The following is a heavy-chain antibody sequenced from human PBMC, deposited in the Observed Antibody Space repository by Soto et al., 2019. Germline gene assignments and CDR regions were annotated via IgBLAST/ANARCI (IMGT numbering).Heavy chain of an antibody. V-gene: IGHV3-15*01. J-gene: IGHJ5*02. Sequence: EVQLVASGGGLVKPGGSLRLSCAASGFTFSNAWMSWVRQAPGKGLEWVARIKSKTDGGTTDYAAPVKGRFTISRDDSRDTVYLQMNSLNTGDTAVYYCTTMGKVSWGQGTLVTVSS. CDR1: GFTFSNAW. D-gene: IGHD7-27*01. CDR3: TTMGKVS. CDR2: IKSKTDGGTT.